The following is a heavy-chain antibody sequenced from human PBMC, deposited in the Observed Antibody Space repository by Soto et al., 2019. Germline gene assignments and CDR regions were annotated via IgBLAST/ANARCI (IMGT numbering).Heavy chain of an antibody. CDR1: GFIFGHYA. J-gene: IGHJ6*02. Sequence: PGGSLRLSCAGSGFIFGHYAMTWVRQAPGKGLEWISAISGRGDSTYYADAVKGRFTISRDNSKNTLYLQMNSLRFDDTAGYYCAKALDGIDDYMYAMGVWGQGTTVTVSS. CDR3: AKALDGIDDYMYAMGV. D-gene: IGHD4-4*01. CDR2: ISGRGDST. V-gene: IGHV3-23*01.